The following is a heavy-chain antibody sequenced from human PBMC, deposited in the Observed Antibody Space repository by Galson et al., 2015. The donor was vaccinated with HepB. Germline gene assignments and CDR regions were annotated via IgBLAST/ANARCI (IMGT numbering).Heavy chain of an antibody. J-gene: IGHJ4*02. CDR1: GFTFSSYA. D-gene: IGHD2-8*01. V-gene: IGHV3-30-3*01. CDR3: ARARIMVYARD. Sequence: SLRLSCAASGFTFSSYAMHWVRQAPGKGLEWVAVISYDGSNKYYADSVKGRFTISRDNSKNTLYLQMNSLRAEDTAVYYCARARIMVYARDWGQGTLVTVSS. CDR2: ISYDGSNK.